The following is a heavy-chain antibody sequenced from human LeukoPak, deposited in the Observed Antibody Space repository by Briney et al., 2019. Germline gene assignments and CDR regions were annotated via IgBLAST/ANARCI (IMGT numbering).Heavy chain of an antibody. J-gene: IGHJ5*02. CDR2: MNPNSGNT. CDR1: GYTFTSYD. CDR3: ARLELWFGELYRFDP. D-gene: IGHD3-10*01. V-gene: IGHV1-8*01. Sequence: ASVKVSCKASGYTFTSYDINWVRQATGQGLEWMGWMNPNSGNTGYAQKFQGRVTMTRSTSISTAYTELSSLRSEDTAVYYCARLELWFGELYRFDPWGQGTLVTVSS.